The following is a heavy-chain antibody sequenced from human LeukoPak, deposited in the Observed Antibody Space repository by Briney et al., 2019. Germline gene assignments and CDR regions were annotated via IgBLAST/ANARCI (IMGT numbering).Heavy chain of an antibody. J-gene: IGHJ4*02. Sequence: SETLSLTCTVSGYSISSGYYWGWIRQPPGKGLEWIGSIYHSGSTYYNPSHKSRVTISVDTSKNQFSLKLSSVTAADTAVYYCARLGASGSYYSSYFDYWGQGTLVTVSS. CDR3: ARLGASGSYYSSYFDY. CDR1: GYSISSGYY. CDR2: IYHSGST. D-gene: IGHD1-26*01. V-gene: IGHV4-38-2*02.